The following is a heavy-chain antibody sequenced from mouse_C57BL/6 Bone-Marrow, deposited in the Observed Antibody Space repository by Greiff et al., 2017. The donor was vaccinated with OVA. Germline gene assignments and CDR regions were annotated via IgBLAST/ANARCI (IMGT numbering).Heavy chain of an antibody. D-gene: IGHD1-1*01. CDR3: ARKADYGSSLSYWYFDV. Sequence: VKLQQPGAELVKPGASVKLSCKASGYTFTSYWMQWVKQRPGQGLEWIGEIDPSDSYTNYNQKFKGKATLTVDTSSSTAYMQLSSLTSEDSAVYYCARKADYGSSLSYWYFDVWGTGTTVTVSS. CDR1: GYTFTSYW. V-gene: IGHV1-50*01. J-gene: IGHJ1*03. CDR2: IDPSDSYT.